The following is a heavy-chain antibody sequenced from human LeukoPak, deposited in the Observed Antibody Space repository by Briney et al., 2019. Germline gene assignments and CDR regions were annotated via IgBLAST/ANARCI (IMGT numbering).Heavy chain of an antibody. D-gene: IGHD3-22*01. J-gene: IGHJ4*02. CDR2: FDPEDGET. CDR1: GYTLTELS. CDR3: ATGYYYDSSDYYGQMPYY. Sequence: GASVKVSCKVSGYTLTELSMHWVRQAPGKGLEWMGGFDPEDGETIYAQKFQGRVTMTEDTSTDTAYMELSSLRSEDTAVYYCATGYYYDSSDYYGQMPYYWGQGTLVTVSS. V-gene: IGHV1-24*01.